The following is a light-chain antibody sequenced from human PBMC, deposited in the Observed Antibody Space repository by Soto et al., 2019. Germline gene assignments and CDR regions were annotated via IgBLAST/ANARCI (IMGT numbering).Light chain of an antibody. V-gene: IGKV1-9*01. CDR3: QQLNSYPRT. J-gene: IGKJ1*01. CDR2: AAS. Sequence: DIPLTQSPSFLSASVGDRVTITCRASQGISSYLAWYQQKPGKAPKLLIYAASTLQSGVPSRFSGSGSGTEFTLTINSLQPEDFATYYCQQLNSYPRTFGQGTKVEIK. CDR1: QGISSY.